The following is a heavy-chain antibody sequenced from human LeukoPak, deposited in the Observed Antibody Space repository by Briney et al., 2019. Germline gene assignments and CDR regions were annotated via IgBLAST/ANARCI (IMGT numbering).Heavy chain of an antibody. J-gene: IGHJ4*02. V-gene: IGHV3-30*18. CDR3: AKSHWGSQYDSSGPFDY. D-gene: IGHD3-22*01. CDR1: GFTFSSYG. CDR2: ISYDESNK. Sequence: GRSLRLSCAASGFTFSSYGMHWVRQAPGKGLDWVAVISYDESNKYYADSVKGRFTISRDSSKNTLYLQMNSLRAEDAAVYYCAKSHWGSQYDSSGPFDYWGQGTLVTVSS.